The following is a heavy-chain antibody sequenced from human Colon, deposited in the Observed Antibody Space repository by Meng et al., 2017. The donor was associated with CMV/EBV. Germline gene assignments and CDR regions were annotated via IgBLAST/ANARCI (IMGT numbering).Heavy chain of an antibody. Sequence: SETLSLTCTVSGASISSRSYYWGWIRQPPGKGLEWIGEINHSGSTNYNPSLKSRVTISVDTSKNQFSLKLSSVTAADTAVYYCARRWAGYFDIKKGFDYWGQGTLVTVSS. CDR2: INHSGST. D-gene: IGHD3-9*01. V-gene: IGHV4-39*07. CDR1: GASISSRSYY. J-gene: IGHJ4*02. CDR3: ARRWAGYFDIKKGFDY.